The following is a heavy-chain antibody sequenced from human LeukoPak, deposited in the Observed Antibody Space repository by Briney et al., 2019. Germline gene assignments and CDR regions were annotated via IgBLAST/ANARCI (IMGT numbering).Heavy chain of an antibody. V-gene: IGHV4-59*01. CDR3: ARGDCSGGSCSPLPLDY. D-gene: IGHD2-15*01. CDR1: GGSISSYY. CDR2: IYYSGHT. Sequence: PSETLSLTCTVSGGSISSYYWSWIRQPPGKGLEWIGYIYYSGHTNYNPSLKSRVTISVDTSKNQCSLKLSSVTAADTAVYYCARGDCSGGSCSPLPLDYWGQGTLVTVSS. J-gene: IGHJ4*02.